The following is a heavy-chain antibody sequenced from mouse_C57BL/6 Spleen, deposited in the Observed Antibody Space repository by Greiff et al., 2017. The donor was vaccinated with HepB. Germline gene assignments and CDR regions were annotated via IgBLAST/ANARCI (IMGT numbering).Heavy chain of an antibody. CDR2: IDPSVSYT. Sequence: VQLQQPGAELVMPGASVKLSCKASGYTFTSYWMHWVKQRPGQGLEWIGEIDPSVSYTNYNQKFKGKSTLTVDKSSSTAYMQLSSLTSEDSAVYYCARDAYYFDYWGQGTTLTVSS. CDR1: GYTFTSYW. V-gene: IGHV1-69*01. CDR3: ARDAYYFDY. J-gene: IGHJ2*01.